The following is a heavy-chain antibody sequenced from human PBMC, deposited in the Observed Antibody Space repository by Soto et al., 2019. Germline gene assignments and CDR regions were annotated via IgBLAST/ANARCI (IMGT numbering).Heavy chain of an antibody. D-gene: IGHD3-10*01. J-gene: IGHJ4*02. CDR1: GFPVSSNY. Sequence: GGSLRLSCAASGFPVSSNYMSWVRQAPGKGLEWVSVIYSGGSTYYADSVKGRFTISRDNSKNTLYLQMNSLRAEDTAVYYCARDGPISRITMVRESNWGQGTLVTV. V-gene: IGHV3-66*01. CDR2: IYSGGST. CDR3: ARDGPISRITMVRESN.